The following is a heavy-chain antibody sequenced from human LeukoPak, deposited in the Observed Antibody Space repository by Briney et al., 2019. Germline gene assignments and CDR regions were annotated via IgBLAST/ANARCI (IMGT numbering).Heavy chain of an antibody. CDR2: INSDGSSI. J-gene: IGHJ4*02. D-gene: IGHD7-27*01. Sequence: GGSLKFSCVASGFTFSRYWLPWFRQAPGKGRVWVSRINSDGSSITYADSVKGRFTISRDNAKNTLYLQMTSLRVEDTAVYYCGRGSGVADYWGQGALVTVSS. CDR1: GFTFSRYW. CDR3: GRGSGVADY. V-gene: IGHV3-74*03.